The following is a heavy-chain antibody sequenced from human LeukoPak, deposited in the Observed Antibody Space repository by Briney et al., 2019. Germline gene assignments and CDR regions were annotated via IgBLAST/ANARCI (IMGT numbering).Heavy chain of an antibody. Sequence: SETLSLTCTVSGASIFGQYWSWIRRPPGKGLEWIGYIYCSGSTSCGSTSYNPSLKSRVTISVDKNQLSLRPTSVTAADTAVYYCARDLISEYSRSHSHFDPWGQGTLVTVSS. D-gene: IGHD5-12*01. CDR3: ARDLISEYSRSHSHFDP. CDR2: IYCSGSTSCGST. J-gene: IGHJ5*02. CDR1: GASIFGQY. V-gene: IGHV4-4*08.